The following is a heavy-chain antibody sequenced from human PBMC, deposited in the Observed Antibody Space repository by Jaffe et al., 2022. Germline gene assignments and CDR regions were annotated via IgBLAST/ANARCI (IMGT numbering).Heavy chain of an antibody. CDR3: ARDPGYSGYDARH. CDR2: ISSSSSTI. V-gene: IGHV3-48*01. J-gene: IGHJ4*02. CDR1: GFTFSSYS. D-gene: IGHD5-12*01. Sequence: EVQLVESGGGLVQPGGSLRLSCAASGFTFSSYSMNWVRQAPGKGLEWVSYISSSSSTIYYADSVKGRFTISRDNAKNSLYLQMNSLRAEDTAVYYCARDPGYSGYDARHWGQGTLVTVSS.